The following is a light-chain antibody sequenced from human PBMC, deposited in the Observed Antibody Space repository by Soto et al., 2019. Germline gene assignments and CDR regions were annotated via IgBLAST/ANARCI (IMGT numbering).Light chain of an antibody. CDR2: DAS. CDR1: QSISSW. V-gene: IGKV1-5*01. Sequence: ASVGDRVTITCRASQSISSWLAWYQQKPGKAPKLLIFDASSLESGVPSRFSGSGSGTEFTLTISSLQPDDFATYYCQQYNSYPLTFGGGTKVDIK. J-gene: IGKJ4*01. CDR3: QQYNSYPLT.